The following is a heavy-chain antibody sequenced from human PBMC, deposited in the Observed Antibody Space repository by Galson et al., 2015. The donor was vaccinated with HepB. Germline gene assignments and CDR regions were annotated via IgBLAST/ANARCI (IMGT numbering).Heavy chain of an antibody. CDR1: GGSFSGYY. V-gene: IGHV4-34*01. CDR3: ARGSGYSSSRHWSDP. D-gene: IGHD6-13*01. J-gene: IGHJ5*02. Sequence: ETLSLTCAVYGGSFSGYYWSWIRQPPGKGLEWIGEINHSGSTNYNPSLKSRVTISVDTSKNQFSLKLSSVTAADTAVYYCARGSGYSSSRHWSDPWGQGTLVTVSS. CDR2: INHSGST.